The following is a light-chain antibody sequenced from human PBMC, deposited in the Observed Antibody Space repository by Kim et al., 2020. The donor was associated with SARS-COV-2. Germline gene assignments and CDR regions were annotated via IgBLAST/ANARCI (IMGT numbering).Light chain of an antibody. Sequence: QAGLTQPPSVSKDLRQTATLTCTGNSNNVGFQGAVWLQQHQGHPPQLLSYRNNQRPSGISERFSASRSGNTASLTITGLQPEDEADYYCSAWDSSLTGWVFGGGTQLTVL. V-gene: IGLV10-54*04. CDR1: SNNVGFQG. J-gene: IGLJ3*02. CDR3: SAWDSSLTGWV. CDR2: RNN.